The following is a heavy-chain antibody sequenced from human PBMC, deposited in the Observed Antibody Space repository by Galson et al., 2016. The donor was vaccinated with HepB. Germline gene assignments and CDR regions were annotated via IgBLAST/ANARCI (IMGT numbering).Heavy chain of an antibody. CDR2: ILHSGRV. D-gene: IGHD5-24*01. Sequence: SETLSLTCAVSGASISSSDWWSWVRQPPGQGLEWIGQILHSGRVSYTPSLGSRVTISVDRSNNHFSLRLTSVTAADTALYYCARQRRGGPSDYWGQGTLVIVSS. J-gene: IGHJ4*02. CDR3: ARQRRGGPSDY. V-gene: IGHV4-4*02. CDR1: GASISSSDW.